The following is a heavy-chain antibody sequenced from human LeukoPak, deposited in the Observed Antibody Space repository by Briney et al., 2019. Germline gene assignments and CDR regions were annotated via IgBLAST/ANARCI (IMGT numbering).Heavy chain of an antibody. CDR1: GGSISSGSYY. CDR2: IYTSGST. J-gene: IGHJ4*02. V-gene: IGHV4-61*02. Sequence: PSETLSLTCTVSGGSISSGSYYWSWIRQPAGKGLEWIGRIYTSGSTNYNPSLKSRVTISVDTSKNQFSLKLDPVTAADTAVYYCAKGTSSGWYYFDYWGQGTLVTVSS. CDR3: AKGTSSGWYYFDY. D-gene: IGHD6-19*01.